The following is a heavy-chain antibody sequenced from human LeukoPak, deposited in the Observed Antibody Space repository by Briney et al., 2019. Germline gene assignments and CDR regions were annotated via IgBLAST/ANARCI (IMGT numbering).Heavy chain of an antibody. CDR2: ISSSSSYI. CDR1: GFTFSSYS. D-gene: IGHD4-17*01. J-gene: IGHJ4*02. V-gene: IGHV3-21*04. Sequence: PGGSLRLSCAASGFTFSSYSMNWVRQAPGKGLEWVSSISSSSSYIYYADSVKGRFTISRDNSKNTVYLQMNSLRGEDTAIYYCARGVTVTTDFRGQGTLVTVSS. CDR3: ARGVTVTTDF.